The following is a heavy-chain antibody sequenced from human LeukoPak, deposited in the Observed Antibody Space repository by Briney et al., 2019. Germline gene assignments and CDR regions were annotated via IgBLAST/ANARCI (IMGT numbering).Heavy chain of an antibody. Sequence: SETLSLTCTVSGSSMSSYYWSWIRRPAGKGLEWIGRIYTSGSTNYNPSLKSRVTMSVDTSKNQFSLKLSSVTAADTAVYYCAREVVVVAATQGLNWFDPWGQGTLVTVSS. D-gene: IGHD2-15*01. CDR3: AREVVVVAATQGLNWFDP. CDR2: IYTSGST. CDR1: GSSMSSYY. J-gene: IGHJ5*02. V-gene: IGHV4-4*07.